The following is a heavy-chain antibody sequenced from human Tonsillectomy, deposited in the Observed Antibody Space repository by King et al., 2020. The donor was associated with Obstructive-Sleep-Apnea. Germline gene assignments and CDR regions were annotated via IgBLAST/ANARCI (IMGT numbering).Heavy chain of an antibody. J-gene: IGHJ4*02. D-gene: IGHD2-2*01. Sequence: QLQESGPGLVKPSETLSLTCTVSGYSISSGYYWGWIRPPPGKGLEWIGSIYHSGSTYYNPSLKSRVTISVDTSKNQFSLKLSSVTAADTAVYYCARLVAYIVVVPAAQFDYWGQGTLVTVSS. CDR2: IYHSGST. V-gene: IGHV4-38-2*02. CDR1: GYSISSGYY. CDR3: ARLVAYIVVVPAAQFDY.